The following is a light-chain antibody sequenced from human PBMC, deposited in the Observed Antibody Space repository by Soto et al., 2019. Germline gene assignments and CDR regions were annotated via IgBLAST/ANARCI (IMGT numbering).Light chain of an antibody. CDR1: QDIGND. CDR3: LQDHTYPWT. V-gene: IGKV1-6*02. Sequence: IQVTQSPPSLSASVGDTITITCRASQDIGNDLGWYQQRPGEAPELLLYGASTLRSGVPSRFSGSGSGTHFALTINNLQPEDSATYFCLQDHTYPWTFGQGTKVDIK. CDR2: GAS. J-gene: IGKJ1*01.